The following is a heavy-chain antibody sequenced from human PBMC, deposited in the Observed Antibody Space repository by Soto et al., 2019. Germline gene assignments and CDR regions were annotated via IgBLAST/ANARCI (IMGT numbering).Heavy chain of an antibody. V-gene: IGHV1-3*04. CDR3: GRGQATFEP. CDR2: INTANGDT. CDR1: GYTFTNYA. J-gene: IGHJ5*02. Sequence: QIQLVQSGAEMKKPGASVKVSCKASGYTFTNYAMHWVRQAPGQSLGWMGRINTANGDTIYSQNFQGRVTITRDASARTVYLELSSLRFEDSAVYYCGRGQATFEPWGQGTLVTVSS.